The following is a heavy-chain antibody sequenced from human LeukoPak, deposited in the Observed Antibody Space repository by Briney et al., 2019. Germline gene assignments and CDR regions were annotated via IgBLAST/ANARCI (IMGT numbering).Heavy chain of an antibody. CDR1: GGTFSSYA. CDR2: IIPIFGTA. Sequence: GASVKVSCKASGGTFSSYAISWVRQAPGQGLEWMGGIIPIFGTANYAQKFQGRVTITADKSTSTAYMELSSLRSGDTAVYYCASSDTQDTTTVTYGWFDPWGQGTLVTVSS. D-gene: IGHD4-17*01. V-gene: IGHV1-69*06. CDR3: ASSDTQDTTTVTYGWFDP. J-gene: IGHJ5*02.